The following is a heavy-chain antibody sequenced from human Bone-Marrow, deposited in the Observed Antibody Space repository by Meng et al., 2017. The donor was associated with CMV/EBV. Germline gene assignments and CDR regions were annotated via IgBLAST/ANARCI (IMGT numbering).Heavy chain of an antibody. Sequence: GESLKISCAASGFTFSSYWMSRVRQAPGKGLEWVANIKQDGSEKYYVDSVKGRFTISRDNAKNSLYLQMNSLRAEDTAVYYCARYDFWSGYPAAYYYGMDVWGQGTTVTVSS. CDR1: GFTFSSYW. D-gene: IGHD3-3*01. CDR2: IKQDGSEK. J-gene: IGHJ6*02. CDR3: ARYDFWSGYPAAYYYGMDV. V-gene: IGHV3-7*01.